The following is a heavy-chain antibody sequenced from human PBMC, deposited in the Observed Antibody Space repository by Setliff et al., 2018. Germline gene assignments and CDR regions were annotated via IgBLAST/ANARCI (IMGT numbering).Heavy chain of an antibody. V-gene: IGHV4-39*02. CDR3: ARDSNRVRGVNPAYYYGMDV. D-gene: IGHD3-10*01. CDR2: IYYSGST. Sequence: SETLSLTCTVSGGSISSSSYYWGWIRQPPGKGLEWIGSIYYSGSTYYNPSLKSRVTISVDTSKNQFSLKLSSVTAADTAVYYCARDSNRVRGVNPAYYYGMDVWGQGTTVTVSS. CDR1: GGSISSSSYY. J-gene: IGHJ6*02.